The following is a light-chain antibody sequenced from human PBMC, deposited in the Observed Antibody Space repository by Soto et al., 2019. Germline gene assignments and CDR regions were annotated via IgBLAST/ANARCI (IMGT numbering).Light chain of an antibody. CDR2: GAS. CDR1: QSVRNSY. J-gene: IGKJ2*01. Sequence: EIVLTQSPGTLSLSPGERASLSCRASQSVRNSYLAWYQQKPGQAPRLLIYGASSRATGIPDRFSGSGSGTDVTLTISRLEPEDLAVYYCHQYGNSPRTFGQGTKLVIK. V-gene: IGKV3-20*01. CDR3: HQYGNSPRT.